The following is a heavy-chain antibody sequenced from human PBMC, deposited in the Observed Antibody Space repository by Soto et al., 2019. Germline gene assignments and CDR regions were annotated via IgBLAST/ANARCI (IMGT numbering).Heavy chain of an antibody. CDR3: ARVIGGQWHLEAFDI. CDR1: GGSISSSSYY. CDR2: IYYSGST. Sequence: SETLSLTCTVSGGSISSSSYYWGWIRQPPGKGLEWIGSIYYSGSTYYNPSLKSRVTISVDTSKNQFSLKLSSVTAADTAVYYCARVIGGQWHLEAFDIWGQGTMVTVSS. D-gene: IGHD6-19*01. V-gene: IGHV4-39*01. J-gene: IGHJ3*02.